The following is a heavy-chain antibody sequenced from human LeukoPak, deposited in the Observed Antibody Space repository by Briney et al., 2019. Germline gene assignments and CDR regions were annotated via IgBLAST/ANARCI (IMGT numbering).Heavy chain of an antibody. V-gene: IGHV3-23*01. CDR3: AKGAYYDL. D-gene: IGHD3-22*01. J-gene: IGHJ4*02. CDR2: ISDNGGST. CDR1: GFIFSSSG. Sequence: GGPLRLSCAASGFIFSSSGMSWVRQAPGKGLEWVSTISDNGGSTYYPDSVKGRFTISRDNSKNTLYLQMNSLRAEDTAVYYCAKGAYYDLWGQGTLVTVSS.